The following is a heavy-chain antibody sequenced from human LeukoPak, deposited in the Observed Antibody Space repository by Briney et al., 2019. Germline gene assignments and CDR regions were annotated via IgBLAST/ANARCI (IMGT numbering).Heavy chain of an antibody. D-gene: IGHD1-14*01. CDR2: ISGSGGST. CDR1: GFTFSSFA. V-gene: IGHV3-23*01. Sequence: GGSLRLSCASSGFTFSSFAMSWVRQAPGKRLEWVSAISGSGGSTYYADSVEGRFTISRDNSKNTLYLQMNSLRAEDTAVYYCVRAGGGTGLYYYYMDVWGKGTTVTVSS. CDR3: VRAGGGTGLYYYYMDV. J-gene: IGHJ6*03.